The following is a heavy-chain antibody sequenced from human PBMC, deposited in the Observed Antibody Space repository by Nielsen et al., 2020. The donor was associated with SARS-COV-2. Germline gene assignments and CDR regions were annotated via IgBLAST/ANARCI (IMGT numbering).Heavy chain of an antibody. CDR2: ISDDGSNK. CDR1: GFTFSTYT. J-gene: IGHJ3*01. CDR3: ARDWSRAFDV. V-gene: IGHV3-30-3*01. Sequence: GESLKISCAASGFTFSTYTMYWVRQAPGKGLEWVAVISDDGSNKYSADSVKGRFTISRDNAKNSMSLQMNSLRVEDTAVYYCARDWSRAFDVWGQGTMVTASS.